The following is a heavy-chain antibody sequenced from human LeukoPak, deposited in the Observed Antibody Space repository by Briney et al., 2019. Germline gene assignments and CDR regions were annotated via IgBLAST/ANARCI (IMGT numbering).Heavy chain of an antibody. CDR3: ARDPGSSSIWPEYFHH. D-gene: IGHD6-13*01. J-gene: IGHJ1*01. CDR2: IKQDGSEN. V-gene: IGHV3-7*04. Sequence: GGSLRLSCATSGFIFSNDWMNWVRQAPGKGLEWVANIKQDGSENYFVDSVKGRFTISRDNAKNSLYLQMNSLRAEDTAVYYCARDPGSSSIWPEYFHHWGQGTLVTVSS. CDR1: GFIFSNDW.